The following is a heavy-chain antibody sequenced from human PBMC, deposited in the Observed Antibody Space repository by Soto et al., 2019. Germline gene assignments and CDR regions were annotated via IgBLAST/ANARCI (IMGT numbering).Heavy chain of an antibody. Sequence: SETLSLTCTVSGGSISSYYWSWIRQPPGKGLEWIGYIYYSGSTNYNPSLKSRVTISVDTSKNQFSLKLSSVTAADTAVYYCAGEYSNSLYYRGQGTLVTVSS. CDR2: IYYSGST. D-gene: IGHD6-13*01. J-gene: IGHJ4*02. CDR1: GGSISSYY. CDR3: AGEYSNSLYY. V-gene: IGHV4-59*08.